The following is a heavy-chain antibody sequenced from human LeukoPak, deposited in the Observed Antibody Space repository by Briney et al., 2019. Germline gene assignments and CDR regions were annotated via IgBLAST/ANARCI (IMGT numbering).Heavy chain of an antibody. D-gene: IGHD1-26*01. CDR2: ISSSSSTI. Sequence: PSETLSLTCAVSGGSISSGVYSWTWVRQAPGKGLEWVSYISSSSSTIYYADSVKGRFTISRDNAKNSLYLQLNSLRAEDTAVYHCARSLVVGATHPYHWGQGTLVTVSS. V-gene: IGHV3-48*01. CDR1: GGSISSGVYS. CDR3: ARSLVVGATHPYH. J-gene: IGHJ5*02.